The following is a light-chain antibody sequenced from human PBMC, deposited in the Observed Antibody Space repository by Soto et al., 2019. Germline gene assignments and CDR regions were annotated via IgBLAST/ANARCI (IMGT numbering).Light chain of an antibody. V-gene: IGLV2-23*02. CDR3: CSYADTNTFV. J-gene: IGLJ1*01. CDR2: EVN. Sequence: QSALAQPASVSGSPGQSITLSCTGTSSDKGNFRLVSWYQQHPGKVPKVVMFEVNTRPSWVSNRLSGSRSGKTASLTISGLHTVDEADYYCCSYADTNTFVSGSGSRLTVL. CDR1: SSDKGNFRL.